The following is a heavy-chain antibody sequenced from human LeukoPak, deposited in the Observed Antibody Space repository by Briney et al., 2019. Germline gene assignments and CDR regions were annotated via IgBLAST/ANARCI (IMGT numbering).Heavy chain of an antibody. J-gene: IGHJ4*02. CDR3: ARDTSGSGLDY. CDR1: GFTVSGNY. Sequence: GGSLRLSCAASGFTVSGNYISWVRQAPGKGLEWIAVFQSGGNTYYADSVKGRFTISRDNSKNTLFLQMNSLRAEDTAVYYCARDTSGSGLDYWGQGTLVTVSS. CDR2: FQSGGNT. D-gene: IGHD6-19*01. V-gene: IGHV3-53*01.